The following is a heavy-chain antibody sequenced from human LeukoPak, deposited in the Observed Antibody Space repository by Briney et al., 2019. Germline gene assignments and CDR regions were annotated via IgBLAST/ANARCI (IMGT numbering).Heavy chain of an antibody. CDR2: INPNSGGT. Sequence: ASVWVSSKASGYTLTGYYMHRVRQAPGQGLERMGWINPNSGGTNYAQKFQGRVTMTRDTPISTAYMELSRLRSDDTAVYYCTRGSDDFWSGYSPSYWGQGTLVTVSS. V-gene: IGHV1-2*02. J-gene: IGHJ4*02. CDR3: TRGSDDFWSGYSPSY. D-gene: IGHD3-3*01. CDR1: GYTLTGYY.